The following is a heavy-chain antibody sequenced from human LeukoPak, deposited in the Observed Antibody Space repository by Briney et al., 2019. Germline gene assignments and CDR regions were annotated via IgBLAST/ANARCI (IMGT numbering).Heavy chain of an antibody. J-gene: IGHJ4*02. CDR2: IIPIFGTA. Sequence: ASVKVSCKASGYTFTSYGISWVRQAPGQGLEWMGWIIPIFGTANYAQKFQGRVTFTADESTSTAYMELSSLRSEDTAVYYCASHRGYSGLRDLEGYWGQGTLVTVSS. CDR1: GYTFTSYG. V-gene: IGHV1-69*13. D-gene: IGHD5-12*01. CDR3: ASHRGYSGLRDLEGY.